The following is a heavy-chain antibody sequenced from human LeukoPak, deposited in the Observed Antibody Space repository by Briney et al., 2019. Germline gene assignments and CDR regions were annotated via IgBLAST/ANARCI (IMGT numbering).Heavy chain of an antibody. J-gene: IGHJ4*02. CDR1: GFTFSNVW. CDR3: STDVPFTAGGAIVY. CDR2: IKNKADGGIT. D-gene: IGHD3-16*02. V-gene: IGHV3-15*01. Sequence: GGSLRLSCAASGFTFSNVWMTWVRQAPGKGLEWVGHIKNKADGGITDYAAPVKGRFTISRDDSKNTMYLQMNSLKTEDTAVYYCSTDVPFTAGGAIVYWGQGTLVTVSS.